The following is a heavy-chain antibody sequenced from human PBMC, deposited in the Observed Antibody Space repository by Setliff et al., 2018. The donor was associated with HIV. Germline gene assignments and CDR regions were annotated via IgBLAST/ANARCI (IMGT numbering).Heavy chain of an antibody. CDR2: ISAYNGNT. J-gene: IGHJ4*02. CDR1: GYTFTSYG. CDR3: ARDGAFVWGTYRYQGFDH. D-gene: IGHD3-16*02. V-gene: IGHV1-18*01. Sequence: ASVKVSCKASGYTFTSYGISWVRQAPGQGLEWMGWISAYNGNTNYAQKLQGRVSITRDTSATTVYMELSRLRSEDTAVYYCARDGAFVWGTYRYQGFDHWGQGTLVTVSS.